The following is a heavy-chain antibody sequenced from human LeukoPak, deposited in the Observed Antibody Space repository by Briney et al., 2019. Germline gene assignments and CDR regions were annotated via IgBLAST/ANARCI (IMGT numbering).Heavy chain of an antibody. D-gene: IGHD2-15*01. CDR1: GYTFTGYY. CDR2: INPNSGGT. V-gene: IGHV1-2*02. Sequence: GASVKVSCKASGYTFTGYYMHWVRQAPGQGLEWMGWINPNSGGTNCAQKFQGRVTMTRDTSISTAYMELSRLRSDDTAVYYCARVPYCSGGSCFLGWYYYYYMDVWGKGTTVTVSS. CDR3: ARVPYCSGGSCFLGWYYYYYMDV. J-gene: IGHJ6*03.